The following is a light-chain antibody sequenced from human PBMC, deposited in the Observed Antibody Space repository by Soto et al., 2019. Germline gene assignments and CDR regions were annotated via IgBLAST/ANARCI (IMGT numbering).Light chain of an antibody. CDR2: SAS. CDR3: QRLNSYPLT. V-gene: IGKV1-9*01. Sequence: DIQLTQSPSFLSASVGDRVTITCRASRGIGSFLAWYQQTPGKAPNLLISSASTLQSGVPSRFSGSGSGTEFTLTISSLQPEDFATYYCQRLNSYPLTFGQGTKVEIK. J-gene: IGKJ1*01. CDR1: RGIGSF.